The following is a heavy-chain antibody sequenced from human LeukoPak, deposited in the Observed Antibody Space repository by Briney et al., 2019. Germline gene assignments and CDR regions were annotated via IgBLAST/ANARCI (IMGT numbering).Heavy chain of an antibody. Sequence: ASVTVSCKASVYTFTGYYIHWVRQARGQGLEWMGWINPNRGRTNYAQKFQGRVTMTRDTSISTAYMELSRLRSDDTAVYYCARYCGGGNCYYAFDYWGQGTLVTVSS. CDR3: ARYCGGGNCYYAFDY. J-gene: IGHJ4*02. CDR2: INPNRGRT. D-gene: IGHD2-15*01. V-gene: IGHV1-2*02. CDR1: VYTFTGYY.